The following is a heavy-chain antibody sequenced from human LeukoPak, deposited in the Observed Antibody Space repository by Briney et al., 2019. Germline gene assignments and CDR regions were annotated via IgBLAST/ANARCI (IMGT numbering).Heavy chain of an antibody. Sequence: PGRSLRISCAASGFTFDDYAMHWVRQAPGKGLEWVSGISWNSGSIGYADSVKGRFTISRDNAKNSLYLQMNSLRAEDTALYYCAKERYSGYDLSGYFDYWGQGTLVTVSS. CDR1: GFTFDDYA. J-gene: IGHJ4*02. V-gene: IGHV3-9*01. D-gene: IGHD5-12*01. CDR3: AKERYSGYDLSGYFDY. CDR2: ISWNSGSI.